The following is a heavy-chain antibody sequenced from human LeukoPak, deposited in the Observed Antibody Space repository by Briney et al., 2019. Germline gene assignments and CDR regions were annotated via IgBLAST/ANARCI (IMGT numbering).Heavy chain of an antibody. CDR1: GFTFSSNW. Sequence: PGGSLRLSCAASGFTFSSNWMHWVRQAPGKGLVWVSRINDEGSTTNYADSVKGRFTISRDNAKNTLSLQMNSLRAEDSAVYYCATSRDAYNPFDYWGQGTLVTVSS. CDR3: ATSRDAYNPFDY. CDR2: INDEGSTT. V-gene: IGHV3-74*01. J-gene: IGHJ4*02. D-gene: IGHD5-24*01.